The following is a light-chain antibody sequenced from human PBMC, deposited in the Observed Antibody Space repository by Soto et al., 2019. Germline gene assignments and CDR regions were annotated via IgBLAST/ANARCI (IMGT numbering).Light chain of an antibody. V-gene: IGKV1-39*01. CDR3: EQTYRTPVS. CDR2: AAY. CDR1: QNIYNY. Sequence: DIQMTQSPSSLSASVGERVTVTCRTSQNIYNYLNWYQQKPGKAPKLLINAAYSVQSGVPLRFSGSGSGKDFTLTRSSLQPEDFATYYCEQTYRTPVSFGKGTRLEVK. J-gene: IGKJ5*01.